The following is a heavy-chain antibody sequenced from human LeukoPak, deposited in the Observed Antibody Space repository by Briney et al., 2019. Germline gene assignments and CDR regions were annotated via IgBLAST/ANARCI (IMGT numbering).Heavy chain of an antibody. V-gene: IGHV3-21*01. CDR1: GFTFSTYS. D-gene: IGHD3-22*01. CDR2: ISSSCSYI. Sequence: PGGSLRLSCAASGFTFSTYSMKWVRQAPGKGLEWVSSISSSCSYIYYADSVKGRFTISRDNAKNSLYLQMNSLRAEDTSVYYCASSAFYYYDSSGYPVDCWGQGTLVTVSS. CDR3: ASSAFYYYDSSGYPVDC. J-gene: IGHJ4*02.